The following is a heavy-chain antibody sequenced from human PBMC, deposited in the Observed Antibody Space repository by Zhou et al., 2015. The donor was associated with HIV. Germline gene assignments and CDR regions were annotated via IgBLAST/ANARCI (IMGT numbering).Heavy chain of an antibody. CDR1: GFTFSSYG. D-gene: IGHD3-22*01. CDR2: ISYDGSNK. CDR3: VRSDSSGYSYYYGMDV. J-gene: IGHJ6*02. Sequence: QVQLVESGGGVVQPGRSLRLSCAASGFTFSSYGMHWVRQAPGKGLEWVAVISYDGSNKYYADSVKGRFTISRDNSKNTLYLQMNSLRAEDTAVYYCVRSDSSGYSYYYGMDVWGQGTTVTVSS. V-gene: IGHV3-30*03.